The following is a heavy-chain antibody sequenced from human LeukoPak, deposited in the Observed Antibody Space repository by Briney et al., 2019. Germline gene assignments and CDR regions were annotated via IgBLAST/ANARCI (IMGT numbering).Heavy chain of an antibody. V-gene: IGHV1-8*01. CDR1: GYTFTSYD. CDR2: MNPNSGNT. D-gene: IGHD6-13*01. CDR3: ARGRSSSWYEDWFDP. Sequence: GASVKVSCKASGYTFTSYDINWVRQAPGQGLEWMGWMNPNSGNTGYAQKFQGRVTMTRNTSISTAYMELSSLRSEDTAVYYCARGRSSSWYEDWFDPWGQGTLVTVSS. J-gene: IGHJ5*02.